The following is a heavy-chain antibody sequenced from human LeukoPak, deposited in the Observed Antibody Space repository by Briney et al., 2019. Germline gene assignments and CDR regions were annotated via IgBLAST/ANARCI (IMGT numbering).Heavy chain of an antibody. Sequence: PGGSLRLSCAASGFTFSSSAMSWVRQAPGKGLEWVSAISGSGGSTYYADSVKGRFTISRDNSKNTLYLQMSSLRAEDTAVYYCASYCSSRCSPSGFDFWGRGTLVTVSS. D-gene: IGHD2-2*01. CDR3: ASYCSSRCSPSGFDF. V-gene: IGHV3-23*01. CDR1: GFTFSSSA. CDR2: ISGSGGST. J-gene: IGHJ4*02.